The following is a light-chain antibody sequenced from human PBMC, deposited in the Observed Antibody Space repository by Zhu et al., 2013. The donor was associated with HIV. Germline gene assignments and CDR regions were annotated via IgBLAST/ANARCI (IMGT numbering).Light chain of an antibody. CDR2: GSS. CDR1: QGVSSN. CDR3: QQYGTSPWT. J-gene: IGKJ1*01. Sequence: EIVMTQSPATLSVSPGARATLSCRASQGVSSNLAWYQQKPGQAPRLLIYGSSNRATGVPDRFSGSGSGTEFTLTISRLEPEDFAVYYCQQYGTSPWTFGQGTKVEVK. V-gene: IGKV3-20*01.